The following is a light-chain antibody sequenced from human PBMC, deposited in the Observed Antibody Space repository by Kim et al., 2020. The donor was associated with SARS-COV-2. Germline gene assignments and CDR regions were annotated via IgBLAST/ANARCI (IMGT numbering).Light chain of an antibody. CDR2: DDS. V-gene: IGLV3-21*03. CDR3: QVWNADSDHVI. CDR1: NIQSQS. Sequence: PGKTANIPCGEPNIQSQSVHWYQQKSGQAPVVVVYDDSDRPSGIPERFSGSKSGNTATLTISRVEAGDEADYYCQVWNADSDHVIFGGGTQLTVL. J-gene: IGLJ2*01.